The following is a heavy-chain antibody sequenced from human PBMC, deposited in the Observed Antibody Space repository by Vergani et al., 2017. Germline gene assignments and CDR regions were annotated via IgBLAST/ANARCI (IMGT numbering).Heavy chain of an antibody. Sequence: VDLVESGGGLAQPGGSLRLSCEASGITFWKFGMHWVRQGPGKGLEWVSTINIGGRTSYADSVKGRFTVSRDNSKNTLYLQIHSLRADDTALYYCARDIRFYYDTRDYSYYFDSWGQGTLVTVSS. D-gene: IGHD3-22*01. CDR2: INIGGRT. CDR3: ARDIRFYYDTRDYSYYFDS. J-gene: IGHJ4*02. CDR1: GITFWKFG. V-gene: IGHV3-NL1*01.